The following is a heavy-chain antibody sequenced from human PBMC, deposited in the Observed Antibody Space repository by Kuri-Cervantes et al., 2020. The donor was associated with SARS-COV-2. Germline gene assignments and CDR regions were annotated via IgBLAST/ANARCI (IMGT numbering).Heavy chain of an antibody. V-gene: IGHV3-33*08. D-gene: IGHD1-26*01. Sequence: GESLKISCAASGFTFSSYSMNWVRQAPGKGLEWVAVIWYDGSNKYYADSVKGRFTIPGDNSKNTLYLQMNSLRAEDTAVYYCARAIVGATSLSLDYWGQGTLVTVSS. CDR3: ARAIVGATSLSLDY. CDR1: GFTFSSYS. J-gene: IGHJ4*02. CDR2: IWYDGSNK.